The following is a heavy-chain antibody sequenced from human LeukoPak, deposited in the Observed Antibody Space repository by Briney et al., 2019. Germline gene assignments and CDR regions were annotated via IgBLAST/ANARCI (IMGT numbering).Heavy chain of an antibody. Sequence: GGSLRLSCAASGFTFSSYAMSWVRQAPGKGLEWVSTISGSGGSTYYADSVKGRFTISRDNSKNTLYLQMNSLRAEDTAVYYCAKAEGFSSSWLRGDYWGQGTLVTVSS. D-gene: IGHD6-13*01. CDR1: GFTFSSYA. CDR2: ISGSGGST. V-gene: IGHV3-23*01. CDR3: AKAEGFSSSWLRGDY. J-gene: IGHJ4*02.